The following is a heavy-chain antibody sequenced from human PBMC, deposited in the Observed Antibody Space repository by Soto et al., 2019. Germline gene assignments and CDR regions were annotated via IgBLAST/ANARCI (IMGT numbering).Heavy chain of an antibody. Sequence: QVQLQESGPGLVKPSQTLSLTCTVSGGSISSGGYYWSWIRQHPGKGLEWIGYIYYSGSTYYNPSLKSRVTISVDTSKNQFSLKLSSVTAADTVVYYCARTRGSGWSRFDFQHWGQGTLVTVSS. J-gene: IGHJ1*01. V-gene: IGHV4-31*03. D-gene: IGHD6-19*01. CDR2: IYYSGST. CDR1: GGSISSGGYY. CDR3: ARTRGSGWSRFDFQH.